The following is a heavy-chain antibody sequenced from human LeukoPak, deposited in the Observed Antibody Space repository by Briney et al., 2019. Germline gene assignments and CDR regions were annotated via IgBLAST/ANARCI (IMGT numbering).Heavy chain of an antibody. CDR2: IYYSGST. D-gene: IGHD2-15*01. J-gene: IGHJ6*03. CDR3: AKDGYCSGGSCYIPHYYYYYMDV. Sequence: SETLSLTCTVSGGSISSYYWSWIRQPPGKGLEWIGYIYYSGSTNYNPSLKSRVTISVDTSKNQFSLKLSSVTAADTAVYYCAKDGYCSGGSCYIPHYYYYYMDVWGKGTTVTISS. V-gene: IGHV4-59*01. CDR1: GGSISSYY.